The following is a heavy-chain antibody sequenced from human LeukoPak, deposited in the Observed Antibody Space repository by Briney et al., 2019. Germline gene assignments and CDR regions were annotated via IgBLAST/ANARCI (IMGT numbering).Heavy chain of an antibody. CDR3: ARVAYYYDSSGYSYYFDY. CDR1: RGSVSSGSYY. V-gene: IGHV4-61*01. Sequence: PSETLSLTCTVSRGSVSSGSYYWSWIRQPPGKGLEWIGYIYYSGSTNYNPSLKSRVTISVDTSKNQFSLKLSSVITADTAVYYCARVAYYYDSSGYSYYFDYWGQGTLVTVSS. D-gene: IGHD3-22*01. J-gene: IGHJ4*02. CDR2: IYYSGST.